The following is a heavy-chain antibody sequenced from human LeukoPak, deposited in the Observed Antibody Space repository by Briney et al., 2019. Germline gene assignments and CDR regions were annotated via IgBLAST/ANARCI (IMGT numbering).Heavy chain of an antibody. CDR3: ARVLGYCSGGSCYGGNDAFDI. CDR2: IYYSGST. J-gene: IGHJ3*02. D-gene: IGHD2-15*01. CDR1: GGSISSSSYY. V-gene: IGHV4-39*07. Sequence: SETLSLTCTVSGGSISSSSYYWGWIRQPPGKGLEWIGSIYYSGSTYYNPSLESRVTISVDTSKNQFSLKLSSVTAADTAVYYCARVLGYCSGGSCYGGNDAFDIWGQGTMVTVSS.